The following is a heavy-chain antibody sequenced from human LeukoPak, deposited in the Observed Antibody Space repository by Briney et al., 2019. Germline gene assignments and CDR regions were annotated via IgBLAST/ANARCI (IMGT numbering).Heavy chain of an antibody. J-gene: IGHJ4*02. CDR2: IWYDGSNK. V-gene: IGHV3-33*01. CDR1: GFTFSSYG. Sequence: GRSLRLSCAASGFTFSSYGMHWVRQAPGKGLEWVAVIWYDGSNKYYADSVKGRFTISRDNSKNTLYLQMNSLRAEDTAVYYCARDTRKDQQLWLPDYWGQGTLVTVSS. CDR3: ARDTRKDQQLWLPDY. D-gene: IGHD5-18*01.